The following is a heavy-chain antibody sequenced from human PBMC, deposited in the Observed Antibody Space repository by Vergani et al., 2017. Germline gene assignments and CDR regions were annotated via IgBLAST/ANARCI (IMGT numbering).Heavy chain of an antibody. CDR1: GGSISSYY. CDR2: IYYSGST. CDR3: AKVKYSSSWGALLPFDY. D-gene: IGHD6-13*01. J-gene: IGHJ4*02. Sequence: QVQLQESGPGLVKPSETLSLTCTVSGGSISSYYWSWIRQPPGKGLEWIGYIYYSGSTNYNPSLKSRVTISVDTSKNQFSLKLRSVTAEDTAVYYCAKVKYSSSWGALLPFDYWGQGTLVTVSS. V-gene: IGHV4-59*12.